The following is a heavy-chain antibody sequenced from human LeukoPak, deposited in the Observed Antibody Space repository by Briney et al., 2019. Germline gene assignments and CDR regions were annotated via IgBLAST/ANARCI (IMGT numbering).Heavy chain of an antibody. V-gene: IGHV4-4*07. D-gene: IGHD2-15*01. J-gene: IGHJ3*02. CDR1: GGSISSFY. CDR2: IYTSGTT. Sequence: SETLSLTCSVSGGSISSFYCNWMRQPAGKGLEWIGRIYTSGTTTYSPSLKSRVTMSVDTSKNQFSLKLSSVTAADTAVYYCARDLPNCSGGSCYRNAFDIWGQGTMVTVSS. CDR3: ARDLPNCSGGSCYRNAFDI.